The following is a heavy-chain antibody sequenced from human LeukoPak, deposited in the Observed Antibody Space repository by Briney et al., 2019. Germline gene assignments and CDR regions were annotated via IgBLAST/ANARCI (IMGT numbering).Heavy chain of an antibody. CDR2: INSDGSIT. CDR1: GFTFTTYW. J-gene: IGHJ4*02. Sequence: QTGGSLRLSCAASGFTFTTYWMHWVRQAPGKGLVWVSHINSDGSITSYADSVKGRFTISRDNAKNTLYLQMNSLRAEDTAVYYCTRGYSGSYRIDYWGQGTLVTVSS. CDR3: TRGYSGSYRIDY. D-gene: IGHD1-26*01. V-gene: IGHV3-74*01.